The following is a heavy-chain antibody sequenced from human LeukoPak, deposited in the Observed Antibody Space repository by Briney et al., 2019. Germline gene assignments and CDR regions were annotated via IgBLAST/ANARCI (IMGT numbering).Heavy chain of an antibody. CDR2: IWYDGSDK. CDR3: AKTEGYLAY. Sequence: PGGSLRLSCAAFGFTFNTYGMNWVRQAPGKGLEWVAIIWYDGSDKYYADSVKGRFTISRDSSKNTLYLQMNSLRDEDTAVYYCAKTEGYLAYWGQGTLVTVSS. CDR1: GFTFNTYG. J-gene: IGHJ4*02. V-gene: IGHV3-33*06.